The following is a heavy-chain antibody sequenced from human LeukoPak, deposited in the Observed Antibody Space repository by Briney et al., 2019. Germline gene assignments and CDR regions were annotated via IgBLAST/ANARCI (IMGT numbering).Heavy chain of an antibody. D-gene: IGHD1-26*01. Sequence: GGSLRLSCAASGFTFSNYGMHWVRQAPGKGLEWVALIWYDGSNKYYADSVKGRFTISRDNSKNTLYLQMNSLRAEDTAMYHFVNYRGSPWHYMFVCGKGNTVTVS. CDR3: VNYRGSPWHYMFV. CDR1: GFTFSNYG. J-gene: IGHJ6*03. V-gene: IGHV3-33*06. CDR2: IWYDGSNK.